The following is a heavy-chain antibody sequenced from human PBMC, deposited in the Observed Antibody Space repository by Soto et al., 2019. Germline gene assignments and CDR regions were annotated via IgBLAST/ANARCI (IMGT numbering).Heavy chain of an antibody. CDR3: ARGGYYYDSSGYYFDY. CDR2: INPSGGST. J-gene: IGHJ4*02. Sequence: QVQLVQSGAEVKKPGASVKVSCKASGYTFTSYYMHWVRQAPGQGLEWKGIINPSGGSTSYAQKFQGRVTMTRDTSTSTVYMELSSLRSEDTAVYYCARGGYYYDSSGYYFDYWGQGTLVTVSS. D-gene: IGHD3-22*01. V-gene: IGHV1-46*01. CDR1: GYTFTSYY.